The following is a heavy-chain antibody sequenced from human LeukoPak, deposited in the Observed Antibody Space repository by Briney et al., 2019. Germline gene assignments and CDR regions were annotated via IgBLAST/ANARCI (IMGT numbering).Heavy chain of an antibody. V-gene: IGHV3-30*18. CDR2: ISYDGSNK. Sequence: GGSLRLSCAASGFTSSSYGMHWVRQAPGKGLEWVAVISYDGSNKYYADSVKGRFTISRDNSKNTLYLQMNSLRAEDTAVYYCAKDLFCSGGSCYSYYYYYGMDVWGQGTTVTVSS. CDR3: AKDLFCSGGSCYSYYYYYGMDV. CDR1: GFTSSSYG. D-gene: IGHD2-15*01. J-gene: IGHJ6*02.